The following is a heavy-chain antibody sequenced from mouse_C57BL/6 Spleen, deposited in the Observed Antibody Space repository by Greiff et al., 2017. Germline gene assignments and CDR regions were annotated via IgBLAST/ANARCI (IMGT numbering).Heavy chain of an antibody. CDR1: GFTFSDFY. CDR3: ARDAELGRFAY. Sequence: DVQLVESGGGLVQSGRSLRLSCATSGFTFSDFYMEWVRQAPGKGLEWIAASRNKANDYTTEYSASVKGRFIVSRDTSQSILYLQMNALRAEDTAIYYCARDAELGRFAYWGQGTLVTVSA. CDR2: SRNKANDYTT. V-gene: IGHV7-1*01. D-gene: IGHD4-1*01. J-gene: IGHJ3*01.